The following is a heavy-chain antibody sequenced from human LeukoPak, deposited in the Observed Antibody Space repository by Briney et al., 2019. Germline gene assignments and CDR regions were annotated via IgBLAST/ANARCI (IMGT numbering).Heavy chain of an antibody. Sequence: GGSLRLSCAASGFTFSSYAMNWVRQAPGKGLEWVSAISGSGGSTYYADSVKGRFTISRDNSKNTLYLQMNSLRAEDTAVYYCAKAISGNYIKGFDYWGQGILVTVSS. CDR2: ISGSGGST. J-gene: IGHJ4*02. CDR1: GFTFSSYA. D-gene: IGHD1-26*01. V-gene: IGHV3-23*01. CDR3: AKAISGNYIKGFDY.